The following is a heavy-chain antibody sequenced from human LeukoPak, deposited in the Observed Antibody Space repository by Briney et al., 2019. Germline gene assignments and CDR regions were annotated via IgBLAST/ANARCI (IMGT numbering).Heavy chain of an antibody. CDR2: IYHSGST. Sequence: PETLSLTCAVSGYSISSGYYWGWIRQPPGKGLEWIGSIYHSGSTYYNPSLKSRVTISVDTSKNQFSLKLNSVTAADTAVYYCARHNSGSYYGAFDIWGQGTMVTVSS. J-gene: IGHJ3*02. CDR3: ARHNSGSYYGAFDI. CDR1: GYSISSGYY. D-gene: IGHD1-26*01. V-gene: IGHV4-38-2*01.